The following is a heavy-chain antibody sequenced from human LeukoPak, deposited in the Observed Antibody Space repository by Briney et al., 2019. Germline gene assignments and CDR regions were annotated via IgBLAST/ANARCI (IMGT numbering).Heavy chain of an antibody. CDR3: ARDLGSGSYWVFDY. D-gene: IGHD3-10*01. CDR2: ISSSSYI. CDR1: GFTFSSYS. J-gene: IGHJ4*02. Sequence: GSLRLSCAASGFTFSSYSMNWVRQAPGKGLEWVSSISSSSYIYYADSVKGRFTISRDNAKNSLYLQMNSLRAEDTAVYYCARDLGSGSYWVFDYWGQGTLVTVSS. V-gene: IGHV3-21*01.